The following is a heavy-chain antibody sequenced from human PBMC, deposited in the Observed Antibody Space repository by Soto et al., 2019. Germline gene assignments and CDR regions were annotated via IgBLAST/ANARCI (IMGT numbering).Heavy chain of an antibody. CDR3: ARERLQFWSGYPAPGLFDY. CDR2: IYHSGST. J-gene: IGHJ4*02. D-gene: IGHD3-3*02. CDR1: GGSISSGGYS. V-gene: IGHV4-30-2*01. Sequence: NPSETLSLTCAVSGGSISSGGYSWSWIRQPPGKGLEWIGYIYHSGSTYYNPSLKSRVTISVDRSKNQFSLKLSSVTAADTAVYYCARERLQFWSGYPAPGLFDYWGQGTLVTVSS.